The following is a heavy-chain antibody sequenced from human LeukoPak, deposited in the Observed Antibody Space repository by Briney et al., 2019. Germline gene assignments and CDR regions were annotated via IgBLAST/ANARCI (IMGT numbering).Heavy chain of an antibody. CDR3: VILPRVWFGELSWPSRFDP. D-gene: IGHD3-10*01. CDR1: GFTISSYY. J-gene: IGHJ5*02. V-gene: IGHV3-64D*06. CDR2: ISSNGGST. Sequence: GGSLRLSCTVSGFTISSYYRSWVRQSPGKGLEYVSAISSNGGSTYYADSVKGRFTISRDNSKNTLYLQMSSLRAEDTAVYYCVILPRVWFGELSWPSRFDPWGQGTLVTVSS.